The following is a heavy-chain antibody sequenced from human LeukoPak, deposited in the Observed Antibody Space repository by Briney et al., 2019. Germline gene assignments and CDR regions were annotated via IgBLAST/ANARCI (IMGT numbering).Heavy chain of an antibody. CDR3: ARDRITMVRGVQNYYYYYGMDV. V-gene: IGHV1-2*04. J-gene: IGHJ6*04. D-gene: IGHD3-10*01. CDR2: ISPNSGGT. Sequence: GASVKVSCKASGYTFTGYYMHWVRQAPGQGLEWMGWISPNSGGTNYAQKFQGWVTMTRDTSISTAYMELSRLRSDDTAVYYCARDRITMVRGVQNYYYYYGMDVWGKGTTVTVSS. CDR1: GYTFTGYY.